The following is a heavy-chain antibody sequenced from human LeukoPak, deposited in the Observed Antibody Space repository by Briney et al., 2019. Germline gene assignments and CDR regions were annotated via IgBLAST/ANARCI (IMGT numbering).Heavy chain of an antibody. D-gene: IGHD6-19*01. CDR1: GLTFSTYG. CDR3: ARDLWDTSGKRLDY. V-gene: IGHV3-33*01. Sequence: GKSLTLSCAASGLTFSTYGMHWVRQAPGKGLEWVAIIWNDGSNQHYADSVKGRFTVFRDNSRNIMFLQMNSLRVEDTGIYYCARDLWDTSGKRLDYWGQGTLVTVPS. J-gene: IGHJ4*02. CDR2: IWNDGSNQ.